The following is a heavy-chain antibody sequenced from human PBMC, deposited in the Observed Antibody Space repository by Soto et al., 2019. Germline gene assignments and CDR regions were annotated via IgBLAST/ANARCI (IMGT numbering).Heavy chain of an antibody. D-gene: IGHD1-1*01. V-gene: IGHV6-1*01. J-gene: IGHJ5*02. CDR3: ARDDGPRTTRRFDT. CDR2: TYYMSKWYN. CDR1: GDSVSSNLAA. Sequence: SQTLSLTCVISGDSVSSNLAAWNWIRQSPSRGLEWLGRTYYMSKWYNDYAVSVKSRITISPDTARNQFSLHLNSVTPDDTAVYYCARDDGPRTTRRFDTWGQGTLVTVSS.